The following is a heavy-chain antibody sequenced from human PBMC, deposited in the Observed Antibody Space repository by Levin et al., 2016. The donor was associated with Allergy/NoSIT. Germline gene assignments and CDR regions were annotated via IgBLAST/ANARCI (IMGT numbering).Heavy chain of an antibody. J-gene: IGHJ4*02. Sequence: ASVKVSCKGSGYSFTSYWIGWVRQMPGKGLEWMGIIYPGDSDTRYSPSFQGQVTISADKSISTAYLQWSSLKASDTAMYYCARLDNYGDLEPTFDYWGQGTLVTVSS. V-gene: IGHV5-51*01. D-gene: IGHD4-17*01. CDR2: IYPGDSDT. CDR3: ARLDNYGDLEPTFDY. CDR1: GYSFTSYW.